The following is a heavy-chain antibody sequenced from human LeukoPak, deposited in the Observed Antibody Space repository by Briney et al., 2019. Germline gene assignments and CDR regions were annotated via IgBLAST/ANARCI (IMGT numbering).Heavy chain of an antibody. CDR2: ISSSSSTI. J-gene: IGHJ3*02. Sequence: GGSLRLSCAASGFTFSSYSMNWVRQAPGKGLEWVSYISSSSSTIYYAGSVKGRFTISRDNAKNSLYLQMNSLRAEGTAVYYCALITYYDFWSGPPHRDAFDIWGQGTMVTVSS. CDR3: ALITYYDFWSGPPHRDAFDI. CDR1: GFTFSSYS. D-gene: IGHD3-3*01. V-gene: IGHV3-48*01.